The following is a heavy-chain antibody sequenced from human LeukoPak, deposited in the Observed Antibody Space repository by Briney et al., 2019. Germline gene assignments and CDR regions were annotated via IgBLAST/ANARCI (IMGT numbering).Heavy chain of an antibody. CDR2: INGDGEYT. CDR1: GYSFGGFY. D-gene: IGHD3-9*01. V-gene: IGHV3-20*04. J-gene: IGHJ6*03. CDR3: ARCFAVFDRYYYYMDV. Sequence: GGSLRLSCEDSGYSFGGFYMHWVRQAPGKGLEWVASINGDGEYTVYAASVKGRFTISRDNAKNSLYLQMNSLRAEDTAVYYCARCFAVFDRYYYYMDVWGKGTTVTVSS.